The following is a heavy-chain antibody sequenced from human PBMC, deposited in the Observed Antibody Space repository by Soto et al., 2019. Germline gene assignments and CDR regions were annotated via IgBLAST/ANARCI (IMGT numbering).Heavy chain of an antibody. Sequence: EVQLVESGGGLVQPGGSLRLSCAASGFTFSSYSMNWVRQAPGKGLEWVSYISSSSSTIYYADSVKGRFTISRDNAKNSLYLQMNSLRDEDTAVYYCARDPRKLVVPAPGGFDYWGQGTLVTVPS. CDR1: GFTFSSYS. J-gene: IGHJ4*02. V-gene: IGHV3-48*02. CDR3: ARDPRKLVVPAPGGFDY. D-gene: IGHD2-2*01. CDR2: ISSSSSTI.